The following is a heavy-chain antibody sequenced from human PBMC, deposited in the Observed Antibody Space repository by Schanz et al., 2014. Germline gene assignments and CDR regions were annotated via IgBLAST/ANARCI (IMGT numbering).Heavy chain of an antibody. CDR3: ARQGIGYQHGRYYYYMDV. Sequence: QVQLQESGPGLVKPSETLSLTCTVSAAFISRYYWSWVRQAPGKGLEWIGYIYYSGDTNYNPSLKSRVTISVDTSKNQFSLNLISVTAADTAVYYCARQGIGYQHGRYYYYMDVWGRGTTVTVSS. V-gene: IGHV4-59*01. CDR2: IYYSGDT. D-gene: IGHD2-2*01. J-gene: IGHJ6*03. CDR1: AAFISRYY.